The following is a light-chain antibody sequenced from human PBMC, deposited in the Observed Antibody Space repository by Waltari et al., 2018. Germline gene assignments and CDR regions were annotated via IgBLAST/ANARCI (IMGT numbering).Light chain of an antibody. CDR3: QQSFSSPWT. J-gene: IGKJ1*01. V-gene: IGKV1-39*01. CDR2: GAS. Sequence: DIQMTQSPSSLSASIGDTITDTCRASQNIRTYLNWYQQKPAKAPKPLIFGASSLPRGVPSRFTGSASGTEFTLTITNLQPDDFATYFCQQSFSSPWTFGQGTTV. CDR1: QNIRTY.